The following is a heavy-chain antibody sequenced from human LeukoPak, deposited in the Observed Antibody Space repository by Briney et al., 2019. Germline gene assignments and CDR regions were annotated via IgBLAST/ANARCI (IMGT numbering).Heavy chain of an antibody. CDR2: INPNSGGT. J-gene: IGHJ3*02. Sequence: GASAKVSCKASGNTFTGYYMDWVRAAPVQGLEWMGWINPNSGGTNYAQKFQGRVTMTRDTSISTAYMELSRLRSDDTAVYYCATDISGWRTDAFDIWGQGTMVTVSS. CDR3: ATDISGWRTDAFDI. CDR1: GNTFTGYY. D-gene: IGHD6-19*01. V-gene: IGHV1-2*02.